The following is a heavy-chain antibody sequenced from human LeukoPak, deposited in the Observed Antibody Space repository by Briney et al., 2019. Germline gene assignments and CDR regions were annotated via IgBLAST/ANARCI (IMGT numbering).Heavy chain of an antibody. Sequence: SETLSLTCTVSGGSISSYYWSWIRQPPGKGLEWIGYIYYSGSTNYNPSLKSRVTISVDTSKNQFSLKLSSVTAADTAVYYCARGSDWFDPWGQGTLVTVSS. CDR3: ARGSDWFDP. CDR1: GGSISSYY. J-gene: IGHJ5*02. V-gene: IGHV4-59*01. CDR2: IYYSGST.